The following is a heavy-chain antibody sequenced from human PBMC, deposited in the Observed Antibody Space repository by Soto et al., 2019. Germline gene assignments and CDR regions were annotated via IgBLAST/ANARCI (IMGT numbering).Heavy chain of an antibody. D-gene: IGHD3-10*01. CDR3: ASDSGFRSCYWENYFGY. Sequence: GGSLRLSCAASGFSISDKFMSWVRQAPGKGLEWISVISSGGDPSYADSVKGRFTISRDITKNTLFLQMTSLRADDTAVYFCASDSGFRSCYWENYFGYRGQGTLVTLSS. V-gene: IGHV3-53*01. CDR2: ISSGGDP. CDR1: GFSISDKF. J-gene: IGHJ4*01.